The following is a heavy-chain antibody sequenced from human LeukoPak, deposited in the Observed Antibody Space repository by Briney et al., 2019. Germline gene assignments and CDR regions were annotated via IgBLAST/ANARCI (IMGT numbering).Heavy chain of an antibody. CDR1: GFTFSSYG. Sequence: PGGSLRLSCAASGFTFSSYGMHWVRQAPGKGLEWVAVISYDGSNKYYADSVKGRFTISRDNSKNTLYLQMNSLRAEDTAVYYCAKDRDGAAAGPYYYYGMDVWGQGTTVTVSS. J-gene: IGHJ6*02. D-gene: IGHD6-13*01. V-gene: IGHV3-30*18. CDR2: ISYDGSNK. CDR3: AKDRDGAAAGPYYYYGMDV.